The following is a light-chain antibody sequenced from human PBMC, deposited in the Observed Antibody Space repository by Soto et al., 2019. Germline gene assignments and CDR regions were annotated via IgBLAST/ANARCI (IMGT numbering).Light chain of an antibody. Sequence: EIVIALSPAALSLYSGERATLSCRASQSVSRNLAWYQQIPGQAPRLRIYGASTRATAIPARFSGSGSGTEFTLTISSLQSEDFAVYYCQHYNDWPLTVGGGTKVDIK. CDR1: QSVSRN. V-gene: IGKV3-15*01. J-gene: IGKJ4*01. CDR3: QHYNDWPLT. CDR2: GAS.